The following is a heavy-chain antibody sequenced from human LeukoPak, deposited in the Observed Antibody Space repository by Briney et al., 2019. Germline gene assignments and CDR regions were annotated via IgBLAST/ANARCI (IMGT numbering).Heavy chain of an antibody. CDR1: GFTFSSYW. V-gene: IGHV3-74*01. CDR2: VNTDGSST. D-gene: IGHD2-15*01. Sequence: GGSLRLSCAASGFTFSSYWMHWVRQAPGKGLVWVSRVNTDGSSTRYADSVKGRFTISRDNAKNTLYPQMNSLRAEDTAVYYCARERPRYCSGGSCYSYYFDYWGQGTLVTVSS. J-gene: IGHJ4*02. CDR3: ARERPRYCSGGSCYSYYFDY.